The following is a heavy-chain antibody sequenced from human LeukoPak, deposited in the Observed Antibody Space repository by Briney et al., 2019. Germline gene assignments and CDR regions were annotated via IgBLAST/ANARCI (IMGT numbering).Heavy chain of an antibody. V-gene: IGHV3-11*01. CDR3: ARVTRDGITGTTYYYYYMDV. J-gene: IGHJ6*03. CDR1: GFTFSDYY. D-gene: IGHD1-7*01. Sequence: GGSLRLSCAASGFTFSDYYMSWIRQAPGKGLEWVSYISSSGSTIYYADSVKGRFTISRDNAKNSLYLQMNSLRAEDTAVYYCARVTRDGITGTTYYYYYMDVWGKGTTVTVSS. CDR2: ISSSGSTI.